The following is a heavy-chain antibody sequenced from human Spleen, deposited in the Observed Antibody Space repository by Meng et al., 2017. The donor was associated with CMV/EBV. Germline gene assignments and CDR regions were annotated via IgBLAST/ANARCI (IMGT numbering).Heavy chain of an antibody. Sequence: SETLSLTCTVSGGSISSSSYYWGWIRQPPGKGLEWIGSVYYSGSTYYNPSLKSRVTISVDTSKNQFSLKLSSVTAADTAVYYCARASPEIGFDYWGQGTLVTDSS. CDR2: VYYSGST. CDR1: GGSISSSSYY. V-gene: IGHV4-39*07. J-gene: IGHJ4*02. CDR3: ARASPEIGFDY.